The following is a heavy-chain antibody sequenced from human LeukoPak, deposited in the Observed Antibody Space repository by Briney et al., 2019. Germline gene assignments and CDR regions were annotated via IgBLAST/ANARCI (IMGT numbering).Heavy chain of an antibody. V-gene: IGHV3-30*18. Sequence: GGSLRLSCAASGFTFSNYGMHWVRQAPGKGLEWVAVISYDGSNKYYADSMKGRFTISRDNSKNTLYLQMSSLRPEDTAVYYCANSRQLLLRLPFDYWGQGTLVTVSS. CDR1: GFTFSNYG. CDR2: ISYDGSNK. D-gene: IGHD2-2*01. CDR3: ANSRQLLLRLPFDY. J-gene: IGHJ4*02.